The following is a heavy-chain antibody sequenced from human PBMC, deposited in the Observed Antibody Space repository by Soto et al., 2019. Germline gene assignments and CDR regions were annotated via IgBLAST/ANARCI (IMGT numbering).Heavy chain of an antibody. CDR2: ISAYNGNT. CDR1: GYTFTSYG. CDR3: ARGAYYDFWSGYARLHY. Sequence: QVQLVQSGAEVKKPGASVKVSCKASGYTFTSYGISWVRQAPGQGLEWVGWISAYNGNTNYAQKLQGRVTMTTDTSTSTAYMELRSLRSDDTAVYYCARGAYYDFWSGYARLHYWGQGTLVTVSS. J-gene: IGHJ4*02. D-gene: IGHD3-3*01. V-gene: IGHV1-18*01.